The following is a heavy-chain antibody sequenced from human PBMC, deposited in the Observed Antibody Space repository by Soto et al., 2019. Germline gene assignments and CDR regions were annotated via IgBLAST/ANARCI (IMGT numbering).Heavy chain of an antibody. Sequence: GESLKISCKGSGYSFTSYWIDWVRQMPGKGLEWMGIIYPGDSDTRYSPSFQGQVTISADKTISTAYLQWSSLKASDTALYYCARRGSSSYYGMDVWGQGTTVTVSS. V-gene: IGHV5-51*01. CDR1: GYSFTSYW. D-gene: IGHD6-13*01. J-gene: IGHJ6*02. CDR3: ARRGSSSYYGMDV. CDR2: IYPGDSDT.